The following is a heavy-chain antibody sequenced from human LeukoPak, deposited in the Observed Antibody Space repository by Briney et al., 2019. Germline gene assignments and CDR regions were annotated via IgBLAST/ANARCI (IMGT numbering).Heavy chain of an antibody. CDR3: ARSPGAITMPTDYFDY. D-gene: IGHD3-10*01. CDR2: ISYDGSNK. CDR1: GFTFSSYA. Sequence: QSGGSLRLSCAASGFTFSSYAMHWVRQAPGKGLEWVAVISYDGSNKYYADSVKGRFTISRDNAKNTLYLQMNSLRAEDTAVYYCARSPGAITMPTDYFDYWGQGTLVTVSS. J-gene: IGHJ4*02. V-gene: IGHV3-30-3*01.